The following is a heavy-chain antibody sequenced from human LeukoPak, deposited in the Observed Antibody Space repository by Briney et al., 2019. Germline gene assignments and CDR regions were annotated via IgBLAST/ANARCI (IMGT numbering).Heavy chain of an antibody. CDR3: ARGIAAAGTRFWFDP. J-gene: IGHJ5*02. V-gene: IGHV1-8*03. Sequence: GASVKVSCKASGYTFTSYDINWVRQATGQGLEWMGWMNPNSGNTGYAQKFQGRVTITRNTSISTAYMELSSLRSEDAAVYYCARGIAAAGTRFWFDPWGQGTLVTVSS. CDR2: MNPNSGNT. CDR1: GYTFTSYD. D-gene: IGHD6-13*01.